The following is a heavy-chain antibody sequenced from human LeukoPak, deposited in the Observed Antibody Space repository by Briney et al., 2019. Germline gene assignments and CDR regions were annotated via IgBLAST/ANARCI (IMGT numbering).Heavy chain of an antibody. CDR3: ARLRVRAGAWYYYDF. V-gene: IGHV1-2*07. CDR2: IIPKSGGI. D-gene: IGHD6-19*01. Sequence: SVKVSCKASGYNFIDHYIHWVRQAPGQGLEWMGWIIPKSGGINYAHRFQGRITMTSDTSTSTAYMDLRRLSSDDTAVYFCARLRVRAGAWYYYDFWGQRTLVTASS. J-gene: IGHJ4*02. CDR1: GYNFIDHY.